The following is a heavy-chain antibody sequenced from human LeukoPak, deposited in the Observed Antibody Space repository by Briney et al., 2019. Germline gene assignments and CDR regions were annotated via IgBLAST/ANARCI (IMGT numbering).Heavy chain of an antibody. Sequence: GGSLRLSCAASGFTFSKYVMSWVRQAPGKGLEWVSYISSSSSTIYYADSVKGRFTISRDNAKNSLYLQMNSLRAEDTAVYYCARGELTVDYWGQGTLVTVSS. D-gene: IGHD1-20*01. V-gene: IGHV3-48*01. J-gene: IGHJ4*02. CDR1: GFTFSKYV. CDR3: ARGELTVDY. CDR2: ISSSSSTI.